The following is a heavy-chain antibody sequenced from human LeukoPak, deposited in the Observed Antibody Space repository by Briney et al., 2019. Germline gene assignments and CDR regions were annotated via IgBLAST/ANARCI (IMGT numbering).Heavy chain of an antibody. CDR2: INPSGGST. J-gene: IGHJ6*03. CDR3: ARVGRIAVAGTNRGDYYYMDV. V-gene: IGHV1-46*01. Sequence: ASVKVSCKASGYTFTSYYMHWVRQAPGQGLEWMGIINPSGGSTSYAQKFQGRATMTRDTSTSTVYMELSSLRSEDTAVYYCARVGRIAVAGTNRGDYYYMDVWGKGTTVIVSS. CDR1: GYTFTSYY. D-gene: IGHD6-19*01.